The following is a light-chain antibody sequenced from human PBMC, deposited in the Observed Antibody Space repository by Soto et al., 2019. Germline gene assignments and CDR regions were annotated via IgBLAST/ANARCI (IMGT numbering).Light chain of an antibody. CDR1: QTISSW. CDR2: QAS. J-gene: IGKJ1*01. Sequence: QLTQPPSTLSGSVGDRVTITCRASQTISSWLAWYQQKPGKAPKLLVYQASTLESGVPLRFSGSGSGTEFTLTINSLQSDDFATYYCQQYDSYSWTFGQGTKVDIK. CDR3: QQYDSYSWT. V-gene: IGKV1-5*03.